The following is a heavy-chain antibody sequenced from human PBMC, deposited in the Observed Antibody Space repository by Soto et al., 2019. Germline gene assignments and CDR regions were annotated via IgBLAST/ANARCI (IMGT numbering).Heavy chain of an antibody. CDR2: IDGDGGFT. J-gene: IGHJ4*02. CDR3: AEAGYTSSWFHFDN. Sequence: GGSLRLSCAASGFPFSSYGMTWVRQAPGKGLEWVSDIDGDGGFTYFADSVKGRFTISGDNSKNTLYLQMNSLRAEDTAIYYCAEAGYTSSWFHFDNWGPGTLVTVSS. V-gene: IGHV3-23*01. CDR1: GFPFSSYG. D-gene: IGHD6-13*01.